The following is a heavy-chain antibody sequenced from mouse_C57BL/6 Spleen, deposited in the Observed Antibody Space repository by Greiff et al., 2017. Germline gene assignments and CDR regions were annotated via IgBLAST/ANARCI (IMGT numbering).Heavy chain of an antibody. CDR3: TPTGWFAY. J-gene: IGHJ3*01. V-gene: IGHV1-15*01. CDR1: GYTFTDYE. CDR2: IDPETGGT. Sequence: QVQLKESGAELVRPGASVTLSCKASGYTFTDYEMHWVKQTPVHGLEWIGAIDPETGGTAYNQKFKGKAILTADKSSSTAYMELRSLTSEDSAVYYCTPTGWFAYWGQGTLVTVSA.